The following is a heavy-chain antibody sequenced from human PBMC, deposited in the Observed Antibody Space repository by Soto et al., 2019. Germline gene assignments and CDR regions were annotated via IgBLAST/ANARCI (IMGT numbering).Heavy chain of an antibody. CDR1: GYTFTYYT. CDR3: ARKRQLVYFDY. Sequence: QVQLVQSGAEVKEPGASVKVSCKASGYTFTYYTIHWVRQAPGQGLEWMGSISSGNGNTKFSQKFQDRVTFTRDTSAGPAYMELGSLRSDDTAVYYCARKRQLVYFDYWGRGTLVTVSS. D-gene: IGHD6-6*01. J-gene: IGHJ4*02. V-gene: IGHV1-3*01. CDR2: ISSGNGNT.